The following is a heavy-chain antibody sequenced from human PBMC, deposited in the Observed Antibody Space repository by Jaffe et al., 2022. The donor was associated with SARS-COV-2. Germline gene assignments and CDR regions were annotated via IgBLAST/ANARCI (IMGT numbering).Heavy chain of an antibody. V-gene: IGHV4-61*02. CDR1: GGSISSGSYY. Sequence: QVQLQESGPGLVKPSQTLSLTCTVSGGSISSGSYYWSWIRQPAGKGLEWIGRIYTSGSTNYNPSLKSRVTISVDTSKNQFSLKLSSVTAADTAVYYCAGGGYSGYDGDEWYFDYWGQGTLVTVSS. CDR2: IYTSGST. CDR3: AGGGYSGYDGDEWYFDY. J-gene: IGHJ4*02. D-gene: IGHD5-12*01.